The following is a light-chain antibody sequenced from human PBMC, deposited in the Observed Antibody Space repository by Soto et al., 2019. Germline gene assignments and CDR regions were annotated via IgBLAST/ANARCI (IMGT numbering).Light chain of an antibody. V-gene: IGLV2-14*01. Sequence: QSVLTQPASESGSPGQSITISCTGTSSDVGGYNYVSWYQQNPGRAPKLIIYEVNKRPSEVSSRFSGSKSGNTASLTISGLQPEDEADYYCNSYTSRYTFVVETGTKV. CDR1: SSDVGGYNY. J-gene: IGLJ1*01. CDR3: NSYTSRYTFV. CDR2: EVN.